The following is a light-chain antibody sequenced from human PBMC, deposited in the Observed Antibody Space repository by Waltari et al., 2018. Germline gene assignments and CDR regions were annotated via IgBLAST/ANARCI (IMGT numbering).Light chain of an antibody. CDR3: QQFINYPLT. CDR2: DAS. V-gene: IGKV1D-13*01. Sequence: AIQLTQSPSSLSASVGDRVTITCRASQGISSALAWYQQQPGRAPKLLIYDASSLESGVPSRFSGSGSGTDFTLTISSLQPEDFATYYCQQFINYPLTFGPGTTVDIK. J-gene: IGKJ3*01. CDR1: QGISSA.